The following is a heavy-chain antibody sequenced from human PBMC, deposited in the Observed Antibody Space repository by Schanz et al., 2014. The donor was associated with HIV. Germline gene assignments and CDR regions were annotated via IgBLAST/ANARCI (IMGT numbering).Heavy chain of an antibody. Sequence: QVQLVQSGAEVKKPGASVKVSCKASGYNFTSYDINWVRQATGQGLEWMGWMNPNSGNTGYAQKFQGRVTMTTDTSRYTAYMELRSLRSDDTAVYYCARGDRDDFWSGAAIWGQGTLVTVSS. CDR3: ARGDRDDFWSGAAI. CDR1: GYNFTSYD. CDR2: MNPNSGNT. J-gene: IGHJ4*02. V-gene: IGHV1-8*01. D-gene: IGHD3-3*01.